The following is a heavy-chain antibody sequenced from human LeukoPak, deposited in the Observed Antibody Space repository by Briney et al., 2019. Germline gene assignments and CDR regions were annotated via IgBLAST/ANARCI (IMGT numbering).Heavy chain of an antibody. D-gene: IGHD3-3*01. CDR2: IYYSGST. CDR1: GGSISSYY. Sequence: PETLSLTCTVSGGSISSYYWSWIRQPPGKGLEWIGYIYYSGSTNYNPSLKSRVTISVDTPKNQFSLKLSSVTAADTAVYYCASLDFWLQEYYFDYWGQGTLVTVSS. V-gene: IGHV4-59*01. CDR3: ASLDFWLQEYYFDY. J-gene: IGHJ4*02.